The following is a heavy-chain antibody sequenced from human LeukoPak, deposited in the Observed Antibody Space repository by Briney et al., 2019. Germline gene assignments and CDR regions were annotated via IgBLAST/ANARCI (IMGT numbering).Heavy chain of an antibody. D-gene: IGHD6-13*01. CDR3: AKAAAGSPHFDY. CDR2: ISWYSGSI. CDR1: GFTFDDYA. J-gene: IGHJ4*02. Sequence: GGSLRLSCAASGFTFDDYAMHWVRQAPGKGLEWVSGISWYSGSIGYADSVKGRFTISRDNAKNSLYLQMNSLRAEDTALYYCAKAAAGSPHFDYWGQGTLVTVSS. V-gene: IGHV3-9*01.